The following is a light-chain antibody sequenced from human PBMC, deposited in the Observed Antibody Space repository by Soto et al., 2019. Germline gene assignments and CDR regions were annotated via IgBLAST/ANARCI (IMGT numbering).Light chain of an antibody. CDR3: QRRSNWLLT. Sequence: EIVLTQSPATLSLSPGERATLSCRASQSVSSYLAWYQQKPGQAPRLLIYDASNRATGIPARFSGSGSGTDFTLTISSLEPEDFAVYNCQRRSNWLLTFGGGTKVEIK. J-gene: IGKJ4*01. CDR2: DAS. V-gene: IGKV3-11*01. CDR1: QSVSSY.